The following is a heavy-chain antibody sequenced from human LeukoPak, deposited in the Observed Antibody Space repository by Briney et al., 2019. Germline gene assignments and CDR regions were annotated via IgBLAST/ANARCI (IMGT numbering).Heavy chain of an antibody. D-gene: IGHD6-19*01. CDR2: ITGSGSTI. CDR1: GFSFSSYE. V-gene: IGHV3-48*03. CDR3: ASGGSSGWYY. Sequence: GGSLRLSCAASGFSFSSYEMNWVRQVPGKGLEWVSHITGSGSTIYDADSVKGRFTISRDNAKNSLYLQMNSLRDEDTAVYYCASGGSSGWYYWGQGTLVTVSS. J-gene: IGHJ4*02.